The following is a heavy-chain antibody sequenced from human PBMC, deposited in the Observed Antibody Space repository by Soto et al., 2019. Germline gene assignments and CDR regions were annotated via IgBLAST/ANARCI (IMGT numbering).Heavy chain of an antibody. J-gene: IGHJ4*02. CDR1: GGSISSGDYY. CDR3: ARGHYYDSSGYPPDW. Sequence: SETLSLTCTVSGGSISSGDYYWSWIRQPPGKGLEWIGYIYYSGSTYYNPSLKSRVTISVDTSKNQFSLKLSSVTAADTAVYYCARGHYYDSSGYPPDWWGQGTLVTVSS. V-gene: IGHV4-30-4*01. CDR2: IYYSGST. D-gene: IGHD3-22*01.